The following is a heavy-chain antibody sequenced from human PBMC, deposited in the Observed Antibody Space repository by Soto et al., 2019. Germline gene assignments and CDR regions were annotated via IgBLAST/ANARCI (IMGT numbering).Heavy chain of an antibody. Sequence: SLRLSCAASGFTFSSYGMHWVRQAPGKGLEWVAVISSDGSNKYYADSVKGRFTISRDNSKSTLYLQMDSLRAEDTAVYYCAKKVPENYFDYWGQGTLVTVSS. CDR3: AKKVPENYFDY. CDR2: ISSDGSNK. D-gene: IGHD3-10*01. J-gene: IGHJ4*02. V-gene: IGHV3-30*18. CDR1: GFTFSSYG.